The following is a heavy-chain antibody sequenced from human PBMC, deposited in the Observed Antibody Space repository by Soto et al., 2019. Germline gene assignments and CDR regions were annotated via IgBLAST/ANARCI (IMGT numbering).Heavy chain of an antibody. CDR3: GRDRDYGDYVTNYYGMDV. D-gene: IGHD4-17*01. J-gene: IGHJ6*02. CDR1: GGSISSGDYY. V-gene: IGHV4-30-4*01. Sequence: SETLSLTCTVSGGSISSGDYYWSWIPQPPGKGLEWIGYIYYSGSTYYNPSLKSRVTISVDTSKNQFSLKLSSVTAADTAVYYCGRDRDYGDYVTNYYGMDVWGQGTTVTVSS. CDR2: IYYSGST.